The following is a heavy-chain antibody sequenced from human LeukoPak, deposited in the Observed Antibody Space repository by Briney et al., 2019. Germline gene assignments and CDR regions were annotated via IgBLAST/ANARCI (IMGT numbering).Heavy chain of an antibody. V-gene: IGHV4-39*01. CDR2: IYYSGST. CDR3: ANHVDTAMAILVY. CDR1: GFTFSSYW. J-gene: IGHJ4*02. D-gene: IGHD5-18*01. Sequence: GSLRLSCAASGFTFSSYWMSWVRQPPGKGLEWIGSIYYSGSTYYNPSLKSRVTISVDTSKNQFSLKLSSVTAADTAVYYCANHVDTAMAILVYWGQGTLVTVSS.